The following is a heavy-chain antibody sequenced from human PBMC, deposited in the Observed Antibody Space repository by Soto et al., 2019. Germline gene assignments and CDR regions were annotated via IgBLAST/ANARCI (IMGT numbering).Heavy chain of an antibody. V-gene: IGHV1-69*01. Sequence: VQLVQSGAEVKKPGSSVKVSCKASGGTFSSYAISWVRQAPGQGLEWMGGIIPIFGTANYAQKFQGRVTITADESTSTAYMELSSLRSEDTAVYYCARTRYYYDSSGYYQYYFDYWGQGTLVTVSS. CDR2: IIPIFGTA. CDR1: GGTFSSYA. J-gene: IGHJ4*02. CDR3: ARTRYYYDSSGYYQYYFDY. D-gene: IGHD3-22*01.